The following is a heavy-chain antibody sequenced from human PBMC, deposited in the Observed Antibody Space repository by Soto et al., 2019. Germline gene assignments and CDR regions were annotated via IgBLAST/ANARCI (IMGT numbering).Heavy chain of an antibody. CDR1: GFSLSTSGVG. CDR2: IYWDDDK. Sequence: SGPTLVNPTQTLTLTCTFSGFSLSTSGVGVGWIRQPPGKALEWLALIYWDDDKRYSPSLKSRLTITKDTSKNQVVLTMTNMDPVDTATYYCAYTPHDSSGYYSVFFDYWGQGTLVTVSS. J-gene: IGHJ4*02. D-gene: IGHD3-22*01. CDR3: AYTPHDSSGYYSVFFDY. V-gene: IGHV2-5*02.